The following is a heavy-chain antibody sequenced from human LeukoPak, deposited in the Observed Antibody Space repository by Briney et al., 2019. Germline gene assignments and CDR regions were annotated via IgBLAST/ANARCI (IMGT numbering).Heavy chain of an antibody. J-gene: IGHJ4*02. Sequence: ASVKVSCYASGYTFTSYDINWVRQATGQGLEWMGWMNPNSGNTGYAQKFQGRVTITRNTSISTAYMELSSLRSEDTAVYYCARVDTAMASDYWGQGTLVTVSS. CDR1: GYTFTSYD. V-gene: IGHV1-8*03. CDR3: ARVDTAMASDY. CDR2: MNPNSGNT. D-gene: IGHD5-18*01.